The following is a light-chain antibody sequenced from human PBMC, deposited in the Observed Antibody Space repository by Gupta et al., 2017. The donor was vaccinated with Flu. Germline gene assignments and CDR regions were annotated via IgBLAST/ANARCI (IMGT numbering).Light chain of an antibody. Sequence: SFELTQPLSVSVSPGQKANLTCSGLPLGDTFCSWYQQRPGQAPVLVMFQHNKRPSGIPERFSGSRSGDTATLTISGAQAMDEGDYYCQAWDRSMLYVFGPGTKVTVL. J-gene: IGLJ1*01. CDR3: QAWDRSMLYV. CDR2: QHN. V-gene: IGLV3-1*01. CDR1: PLGDTF.